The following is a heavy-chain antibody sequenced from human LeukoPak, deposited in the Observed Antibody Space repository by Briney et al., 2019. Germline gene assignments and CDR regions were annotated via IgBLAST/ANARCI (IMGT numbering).Heavy chain of an antibody. V-gene: IGHV1-24*01. CDR3: ATYLPDNSSGWSNWFDP. D-gene: IGHD6-19*01. CDR2: FDPEDGET. J-gene: IGHJ5*02. CDR1: GYTLTELS. Sequence: ASVKVSCKVSGYTLTELSMHWVRQAPGKGLEWMGGFDPEDGETIYAQKFRGRVTMTEDTSTDTAYMELSSLRSEDTAVYYCATYLPDNSSGWSNWFDPWGQGTLVTVSS.